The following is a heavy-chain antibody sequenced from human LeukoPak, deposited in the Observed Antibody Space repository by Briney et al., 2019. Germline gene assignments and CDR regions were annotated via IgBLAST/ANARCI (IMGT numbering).Heavy chain of an antibody. CDR2: IWYDGSNK. J-gene: IGHJ6*02. CDR3: ARAQMATNRYYYYGMDV. D-gene: IGHD5-24*01. V-gene: IGHV3-33*08. CDR1: GFTFSSYW. Sequence: PGGSLRLSCAASGFTFSSYWMHWVRQAPGKGLEWVAVIWYDGSNKYYADSVKGRFTISRDNSKNTLYLQMNSLRAEDTAVYYCARAQMATNRYYYYGMDVWGQGTTVTVSS.